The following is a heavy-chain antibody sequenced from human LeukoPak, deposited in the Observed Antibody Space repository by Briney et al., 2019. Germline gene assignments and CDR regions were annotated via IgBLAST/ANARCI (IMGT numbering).Heavy chain of an antibody. CDR1: GGSISSHY. CDR2: IYYSGST. D-gene: IGHD6-13*01. V-gene: IGHV4-59*04. J-gene: IGHJ4*02. Sequence: PSETLSLTCIVSGGSISSHYWSWIRQPPGKGLEWIGYIYYSGSTYYNPSLKSRVTISVDTSKNQFSLKLSSVTAADTAVYYCAAYSSSWYLFDYWGQGTLVTVSS. CDR3: AAYSSSWYLFDY.